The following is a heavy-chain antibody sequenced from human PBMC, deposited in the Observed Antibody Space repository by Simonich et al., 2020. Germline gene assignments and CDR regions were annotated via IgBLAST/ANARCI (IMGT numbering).Heavy chain of an antibody. CDR2: INPTSGGK. CDR3: ARVRFEAFDI. CDR1: GYTFTGYY. J-gene: IGHJ3*02. Sequence: QVQLVQSGAEVKKPGASVKVSCKASGYTFTGYYMHWVRQAPGQGLDGMGWINPTSGGKNYAQKFQGRVTMTRDTSISTAYMELSRLRSDDTAVYYCARVRFEAFDIWGQGTMVTVSS. V-gene: IGHV1-2*02.